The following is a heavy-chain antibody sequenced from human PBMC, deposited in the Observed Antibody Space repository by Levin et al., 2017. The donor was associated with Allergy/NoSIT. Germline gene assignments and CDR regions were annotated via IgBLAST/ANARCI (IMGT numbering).Heavy chain of an antibody. D-gene: IGHD6-19*01. CDR1: GFNFGDFW. CDR2: IRGDGRQA. V-gene: IGHV3-7*01. J-gene: IGHJ4*02. Sequence: HPGGSLRLSCAASGFNFGDFWMTWVRQAPGEGLQWVADIRGDGRQASCVDSVRGRFTISRDNAKNTLSLQMNDLRTEDTAVYYCTKNSGWYKIDYWGQGILVTVSS. CDR3: TKNSGWYKIDY.